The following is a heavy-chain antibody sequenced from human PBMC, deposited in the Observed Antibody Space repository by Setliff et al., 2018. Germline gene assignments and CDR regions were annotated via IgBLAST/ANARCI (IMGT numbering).Heavy chain of an antibody. V-gene: IGHV4-4*07. Sequence: SGTLSLTCTVSGGSISSYYWSWIRQPAGKGLEWIGHIYIGGSANYNPSLKSRVTMSIDTSKNQFSLKLNSVTAADMAVYYCAREQWLDPLGYYYMDVWAKGTTVTVSS. J-gene: IGHJ6*03. CDR1: GGSISSYY. D-gene: IGHD6-19*01. CDR2: IYIGGSA. CDR3: AREQWLDPLGYYYMDV.